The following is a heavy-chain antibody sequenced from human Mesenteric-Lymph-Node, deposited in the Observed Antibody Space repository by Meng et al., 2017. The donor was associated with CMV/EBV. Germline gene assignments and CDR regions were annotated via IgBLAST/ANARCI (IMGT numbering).Heavy chain of an antibody. CDR1: GYSFTDYH. J-gene: IGHJ4*02. Sequence: SVKVSCKASGYSFTDYHMHWVRQAPGQGLEWMGGIIPIFGTANYAQKFQGRVTITTDESTSTVYMELSSLRSEDTAVYYCAGGEVGVVVPAAMIGYFDYWGQGTLVTVSS. D-gene: IGHD2-2*01. CDR2: IIPIFGTA. V-gene: IGHV1-69*05. CDR3: AGGEVGVVVPAAMIGYFDY.